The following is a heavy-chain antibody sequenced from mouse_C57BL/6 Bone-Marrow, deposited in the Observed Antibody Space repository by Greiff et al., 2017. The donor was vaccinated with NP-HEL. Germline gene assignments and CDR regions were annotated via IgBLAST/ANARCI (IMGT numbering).Heavy chain of an antibody. D-gene: IGHD1-1*01. J-gene: IGHJ1*03. CDR1: GYTFTDYN. V-gene: IGHV1-18*01. CDR2: INPNNGGT. CDR3: ARKGDYGSSYWYFDV. Sequence: VQLQQSGPELVKPGASVKIPCKASGYTFTDYNMDWVKQSHGKSLEWIGDINPNNGGTIYNQKFKGKATLTVDKSSSTAYMELRRLTSEDTAVYYCARKGDYGSSYWYFDVWGTGTTVTVSS.